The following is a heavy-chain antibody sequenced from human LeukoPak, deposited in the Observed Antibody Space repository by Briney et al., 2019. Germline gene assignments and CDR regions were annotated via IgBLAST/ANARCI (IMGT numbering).Heavy chain of an antibody. CDR2: IYYSGST. D-gene: IGHD3-10*01. CDR1: GGSISTNSYY. V-gene: IGHV4-61*01. CDR3: ARGGSSPDVLLWFGELLGFDY. J-gene: IGHJ4*02. Sequence: SETLSLTCTVSGGSISTNSYYWSWIRQPPGKGLEWIGYIYYSGSTNYNPSLKSRVTISVDTSKNQFSLKLSSVTAADTAVYYCARGGSSPDVLLWFGELLGFDYWGQGTLVTVSS.